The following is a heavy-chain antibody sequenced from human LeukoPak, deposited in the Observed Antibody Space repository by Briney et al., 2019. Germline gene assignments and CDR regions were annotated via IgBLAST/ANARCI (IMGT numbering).Heavy chain of an antibody. CDR3: GRDYYDGSGDGAFDI. Sequence: ASVKVSCKASGYTFTGYYMHWVRQAPGQGLEWMGWINPSSGGTNYAQKFQDRVTMTRDTSISTVYMELSRLRSDDTAVYYCGRDYYDGSGDGAFDIWGQGTMVTVSS. CDR2: INPSSGGT. D-gene: IGHD3-22*01. CDR1: GYTFTGYY. V-gene: IGHV1-2*02. J-gene: IGHJ3*02.